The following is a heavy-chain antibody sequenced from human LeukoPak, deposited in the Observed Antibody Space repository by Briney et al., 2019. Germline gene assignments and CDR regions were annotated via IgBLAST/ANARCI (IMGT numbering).Heavy chain of an antibody. Sequence: SQTLSLTCTVSGGSVSSGSYYWSWIRQPPGKGLEWIGYIYYSGSTNYNPSLKSRVTISVDTSKNQFSLKLSSVTAADTAVYYCASQYSSGWYGTNYYYYGMDVWGQGTTVTVSS. CDR3: ASQYSSGWYGTNYYYYGMDV. V-gene: IGHV4-61*01. D-gene: IGHD6-19*01. J-gene: IGHJ6*02. CDR1: GGSVSSGSYY. CDR2: IYYSGST.